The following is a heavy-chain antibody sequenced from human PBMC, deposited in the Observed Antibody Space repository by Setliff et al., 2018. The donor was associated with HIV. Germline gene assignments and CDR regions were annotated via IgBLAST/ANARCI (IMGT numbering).Heavy chain of an antibody. CDR1: GGFISSSSYY. CDR3: AKGGENAFDI. D-gene: IGHD3-16*01. Sequence: KPSETLSLTCTVSGGFISSSSYYWGWIRQPPGKGLEWIGSIFNDGSTYYNPSLKSRVTISVDTSKNQFSLKLSSVTAADTAVYYCAKGGENAFDIWGQGTMVTVSS. V-gene: IGHV4-39*07. J-gene: IGHJ3*02. CDR2: IFNDGST.